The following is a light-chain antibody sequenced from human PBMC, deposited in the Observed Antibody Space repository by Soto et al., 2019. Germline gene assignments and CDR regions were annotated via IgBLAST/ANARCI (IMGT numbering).Light chain of an antibody. Sequence: IVLTQSPGTLSLSPGERATLSCRASQDVASNFLAWYQQRPGQAPRLLIYGSSRRATGIPDRFSGSGSGTDFTLTISRVGPEDIAVYFCHQYYSSITFGGGTKVEGK. V-gene: IGKV3-20*01. CDR1: QDVASNF. CDR3: HQYYSSIT. J-gene: IGKJ4*01. CDR2: GSS.